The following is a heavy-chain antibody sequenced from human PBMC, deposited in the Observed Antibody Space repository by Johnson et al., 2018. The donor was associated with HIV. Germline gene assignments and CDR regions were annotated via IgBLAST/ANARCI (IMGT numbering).Heavy chain of an antibody. CDR1: GFTFTTYD. Sequence: QEQLVESGGGVVQPGGSLRLSCVASGFTFTTYDFHWVRQAPGKGLEWVAFVRSNGRDQYYGDSVKGRSTISRDDSKNTVDLQMNTLTPDDTAVYYCAKGIGHSYRGTHDAFDVWGQGTMVTVSS. CDR2: VRSNGRDQ. J-gene: IGHJ3*01. CDR3: AKGIGHSYRGTHDAFDV. D-gene: IGHD3/OR15-3a*01. V-gene: IGHV3-30*02.